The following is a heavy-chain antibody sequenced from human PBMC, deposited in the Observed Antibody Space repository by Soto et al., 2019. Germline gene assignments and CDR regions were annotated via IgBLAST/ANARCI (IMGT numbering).Heavy chain of an antibody. Sequence: DVQVVESGGGLVQPGGSLRLSCAVSGFTVTINYMSWVRQAPGKGLEWVSVIYSGGTIYYADSVKGRFTISRDTSKNTLYLQMNRLRGDDTAVYYCHGYGYWGQGTLVTVSS. CDR1: GFTVTINY. D-gene: IGHD5-12*01. V-gene: IGHV3-53*01. CDR2: IYSGGTI. CDR3: HGYGY. J-gene: IGHJ4*02.